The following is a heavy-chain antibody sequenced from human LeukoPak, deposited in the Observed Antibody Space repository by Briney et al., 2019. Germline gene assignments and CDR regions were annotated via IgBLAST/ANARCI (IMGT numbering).Heavy chain of an antibody. D-gene: IGHD3-22*01. J-gene: IGHJ4*02. Sequence: GASVKVSCKASGYTFTSYGISWVRQVPGQGLEWMGWISAYNGNTNYAQKLQGRVTMTTDTSTSTAYMELRSLRSDDTAVYYCARSRYDSSGYYPHYFDYWGQGTLVTVSS. CDR3: ARSRYDSSGYYPHYFDY. CDR1: GYTFTSYG. CDR2: ISAYNGNT. V-gene: IGHV1-18*01.